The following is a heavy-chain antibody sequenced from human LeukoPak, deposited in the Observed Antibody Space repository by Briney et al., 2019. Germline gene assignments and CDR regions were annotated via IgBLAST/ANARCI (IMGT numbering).Heavy chain of an antibody. CDR1: GGSISSYY. D-gene: IGHD1-26*01. Sequence: PSETLSLTCTVSGGSISSYYWSWIRQPPGKGLEWIGYIYYSGSTNYNPSLKSRVTISVDTSKNQFSLKLSSVTAADKAVYYCARLSGSYSPYYYYGMDVWGQGTTVTVSS. CDR2: IYYSGST. CDR3: ARLSGSYSPYYYYGMDV. J-gene: IGHJ6*02. V-gene: IGHV4-59*08.